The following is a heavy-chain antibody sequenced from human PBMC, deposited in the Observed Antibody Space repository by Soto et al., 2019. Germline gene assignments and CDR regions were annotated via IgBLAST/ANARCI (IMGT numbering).Heavy chain of an antibody. CDR3: ASVESLSEGGGSSNADY. CDR1: GGTFSSYA. V-gene: IGHV1-69*01. Sequence: QVQLVQSGAEVKKPGSSVKVSCKASGGTFSSYAISWVRQAHGQGLEWMGGIIPIFGTANYAQKFQGRVTITADESTRTAYMELSSLRSEDTAVYYCASVESLSEGGGSSNADYWGQGTLVTVSS. D-gene: IGHD2-15*01. J-gene: IGHJ4*02. CDR2: IIPIFGTA.